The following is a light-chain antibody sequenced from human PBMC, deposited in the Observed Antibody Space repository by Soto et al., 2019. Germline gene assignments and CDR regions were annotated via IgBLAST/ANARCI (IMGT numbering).Light chain of an antibody. V-gene: IGKV1-8*01. CDR1: QDIGSY. Sequence: AIRMTQSPSSLSASTGDRVTITCRASQDIGSYLAWYQQRPGKAPRLLIYTASTLQTGVPPRFSGSVSGTDFTLTVSYLQSEDFATYYCHQYFIYPQTFGQGTKVDIK. CDR3: HQYFIYPQT. CDR2: TAS. J-gene: IGKJ1*01.